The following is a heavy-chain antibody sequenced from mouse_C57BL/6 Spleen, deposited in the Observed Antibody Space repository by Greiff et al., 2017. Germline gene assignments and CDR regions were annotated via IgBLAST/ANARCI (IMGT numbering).Heavy chain of an antibody. CDR3: TIYYGSSYYAMDY. J-gene: IGHJ4*01. Sequence: VQLQQSGAELVRPGASVTLSCTASGYTFTDYEMHWVKQTPVHGLEWIGAIDPETGGTAYNQKFKGQAILTADKSSSTAYMEIRSLTSEDSAVYDCTIYYGSSYYAMDYWGQGTSVTVSS. D-gene: IGHD1-1*01. V-gene: IGHV1-15*01. CDR1: GYTFTDYE. CDR2: IDPETGGT.